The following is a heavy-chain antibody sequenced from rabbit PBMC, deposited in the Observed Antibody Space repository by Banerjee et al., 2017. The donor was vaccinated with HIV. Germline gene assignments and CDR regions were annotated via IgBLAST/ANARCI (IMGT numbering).Heavy chain of an antibody. J-gene: IGHJ6*01. CDR3: ARACTDSSDYFTAYCGMDL. CDR2: IYGGSSGRT. CDR1: GFSFSSYYY. V-gene: IGHV1S40*01. D-gene: IGHD1-1*01. Sequence: QSLEESGGDLVKPGASLTLTCTASGFSFSSYYYMCWVRQAPGKGLEWIACIYGGSSGRTYYASWAKGRFTISKTSSTTVTLQMTSLTAADTATYFCARACTDSSDYFTAYCGMDLWGPGTLVTVS.